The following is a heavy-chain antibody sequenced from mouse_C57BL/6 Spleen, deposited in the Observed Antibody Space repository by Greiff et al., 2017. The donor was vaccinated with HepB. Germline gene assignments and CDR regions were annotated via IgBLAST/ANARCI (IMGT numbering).Heavy chain of an antibody. Sequence: EVKLMESGGDLVKPGGSLKLSCAASGFTFSSYGMSWVRQTPDKRLEWVGTISSGGSYTYYPDSVKGRFTISRDNAKNTLYLQMSSLKSEDTAMYYCARQADGYFIDYWGQGTTLTVS. D-gene: IGHD2-3*01. CDR1: GFTFSSYG. CDR2: ISSGGSYT. CDR3: ARQADGYFIDY. J-gene: IGHJ2*01. V-gene: IGHV5-6*01.